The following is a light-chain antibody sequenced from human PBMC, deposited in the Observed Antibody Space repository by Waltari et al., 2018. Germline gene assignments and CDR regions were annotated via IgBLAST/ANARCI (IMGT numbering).Light chain of an antibody. V-gene: IGLV2-14*03. CDR1: SSDVGGYNY. CDR3: NSYTSSSTYV. Sequence: QSALTQPASVSGSPGQSITISCTGTSSDVGGYNYVSWYQQHPGKGPKLIIYDVNNLPSGVSNRFSGSKSGNTASLTISGLQAEDEADYYCNSYTSSSTYVFGTGTKVTVL. J-gene: IGLJ1*01. CDR2: DVN.